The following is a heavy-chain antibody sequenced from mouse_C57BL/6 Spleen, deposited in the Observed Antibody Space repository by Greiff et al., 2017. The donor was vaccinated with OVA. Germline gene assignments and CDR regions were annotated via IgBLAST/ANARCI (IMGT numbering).Heavy chain of an antibody. Sequence: QVQLKESGPELVKPGASVKISCKASGYAFSSSWMNWVKQRPGKGLEWIGRIYPGDGDTNYNGKFKGKATLTADKSSSTAYMQLSSLTSEDSAVYFCARENSNYAYAMDYWGQGTSVTVSS. CDR2: IYPGDGDT. CDR1: GYAFSSSW. CDR3: ARENSNYAYAMDY. D-gene: IGHD2-5*01. V-gene: IGHV1-82*01. J-gene: IGHJ4*01.